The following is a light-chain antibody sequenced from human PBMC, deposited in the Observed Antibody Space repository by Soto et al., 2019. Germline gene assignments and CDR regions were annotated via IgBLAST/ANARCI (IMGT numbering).Light chain of an antibody. Sequence: DIVMTQFPDSLAVSLGERATINCKSSQSVLYSSNNKNYLAWYQQKPGQPPNLLIYWASTRESGVPDRFSSSGSGTDFTLTISSLQAEDVAVYYCQQYYSTPQTFGQGTKVDIK. CDR3: QQYYSTPQT. CDR2: WAS. J-gene: IGKJ1*01. CDR1: QSVLYSSNNKNY. V-gene: IGKV4-1*01.